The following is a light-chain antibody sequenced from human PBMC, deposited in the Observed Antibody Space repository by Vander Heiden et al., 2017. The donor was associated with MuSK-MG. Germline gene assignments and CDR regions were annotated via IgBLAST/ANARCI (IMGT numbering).Light chain of an antibody. CDR2: QDS. V-gene: IGLV3-1*01. CDR3: QAWDRSTVI. J-gene: IGLJ2*01. Sequence: SYDLTQPPSVSVSPGQTASITCSGDELGDKYACWYQQKPGQSPVLVIYQDSSRPSGIPERFSGSNSGDTATLTISETQAVDEADYYCQAWDRSTVIFGGGTKLTVL. CDR1: ELGDKY.